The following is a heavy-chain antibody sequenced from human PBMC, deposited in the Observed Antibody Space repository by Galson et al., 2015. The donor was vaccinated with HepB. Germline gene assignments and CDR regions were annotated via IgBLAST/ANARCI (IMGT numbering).Heavy chain of an antibody. V-gene: IGHV1-69*04. J-gene: IGHJ3*02. CDR3: ARDINAAATGAFDI. CDR2: IIPILGIA. D-gene: IGHD6-13*01. CDR1: GGTFSSYT. Sequence: SVKVSCKASGGTFSSYTISWVRQAPGQGLEWMGRIIPILGIANYAQKFQGRVTITADKSTSTAYMELSSLRSEDTAVYYCARDINAAATGAFDIWGQGTMVTVSS.